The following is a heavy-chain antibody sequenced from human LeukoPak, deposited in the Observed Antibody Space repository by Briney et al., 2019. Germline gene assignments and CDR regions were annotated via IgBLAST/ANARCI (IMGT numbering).Heavy chain of an antibody. D-gene: IGHD5-18*01. J-gene: IGHJ6*03. V-gene: IGHV3-7*01. CDR3: ARAAGYSYGVYYYYYMDV. Sequence: PGGSLRLSCAASGFTFSSYWMSWVRQAPGKGLEWVANIKQGGSEKYYVDSVKGRFTISRDNAKNSLFLQMNSLRAEDTAVYYCARAAGYSYGVYYYYYMDVWGKGTTVTVSS. CDR2: IKQGGSEK. CDR1: GFTFSSYW.